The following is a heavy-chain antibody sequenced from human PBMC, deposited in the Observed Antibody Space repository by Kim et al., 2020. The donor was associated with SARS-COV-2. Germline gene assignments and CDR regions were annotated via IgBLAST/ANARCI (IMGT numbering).Heavy chain of an antibody. D-gene: IGHD6-6*01. Sequence: GGSLRLSCAGSGFIFSTYSMNWVRQAPGKGLEWVSSISSDSSYIFYADSVKGRFTISRDNAKNSLYLQMNSLRGEDTAVYYCATRLVGAPLDYWGHGALVTVSS. J-gene: IGHJ4*01. CDR2: ISSDSSYI. V-gene: IGHV3-21*06. CDR3: ATRLVGAPLDY. CDR1: GFIFSTYS.